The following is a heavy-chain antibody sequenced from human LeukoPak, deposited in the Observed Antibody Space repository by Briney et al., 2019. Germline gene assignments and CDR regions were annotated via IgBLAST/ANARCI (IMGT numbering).Heavy chain of an antibody. Sequence: SVKVSCKASGFTSTSSAMQWVRQACGQRLEWIGWIVVGSGNTNYAQKFQERVTITRDMSTSTAYMELSSLRSEDTAVYYCAVGRDTATEFDYWGQGTLVTVSS. CDR3: AVGRDTATEFDY. CDR1: GFTSTSSA. V-gene: IGHV1-58*02. D-gene: IGHD5-18*01. CDR2: IVVGSGNT. J-gene: IGHJ4*02.